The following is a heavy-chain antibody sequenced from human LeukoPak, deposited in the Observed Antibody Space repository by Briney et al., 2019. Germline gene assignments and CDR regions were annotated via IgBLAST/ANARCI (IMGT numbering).Heavy chain of an antibody. J-gene: IGHJ2*01. D-gene: IGHD3-22*01. Sequence: TGGSLRLSCAASGFTFSSYGMHWVRQAPGKGLKWVAVIWYDGSNKYCADSVKGRFTISRDNSKNTLYLQMNSLRAEDTAVYYCARAPYDSSGYFYWYFDLWGRGTLVTVSS. CDR2: IWYDGSNK. CDR3: ARAPYDSSGYFYWYFDL. CDR1: GFTFSSYG. V-gene: IGHV3-33*01.